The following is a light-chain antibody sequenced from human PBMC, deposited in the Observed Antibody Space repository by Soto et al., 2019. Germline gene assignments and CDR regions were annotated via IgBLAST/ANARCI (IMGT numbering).Light chain of an antibody. CDR1: SSDVGGYNY. CDR3: SSYTSSSTPYV. J-gene: IGLJ1*01. Sequence: QSALTPPASVSGSPGHSITISCTGTSSDVGGYNYVSRYQQHPGKAPKLMIYDVSNRPSGVSNRFSGSKSGNTASLTISGLQAEDEADYYCSSYTSSSTPYVFGTGTKVTVL. V-gene: IGLV2-14*01. CDR2: DVS.